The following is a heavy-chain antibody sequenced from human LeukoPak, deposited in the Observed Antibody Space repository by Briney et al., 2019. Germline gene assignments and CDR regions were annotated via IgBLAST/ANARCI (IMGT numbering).Heavy chain of an antibody. Sequence: SETLSLTCTVSCGSMSSYYWSWIRQPAGKGLECIVRIYTSGSTNYNPYLKSRLTMSVDTSKSQFSLKLSTVTAADTAVYYCARVGMYYDFWSGYSSPILDLWGQGTLVTVSS. CDR1: CGSMSSYY. J-gene: IGHJ5*02. CDR3: ARVGMYYDFWSGYSSPILDL. CDR2: IYTSGST. V-gene: IGHV4-4*07. D-gene: IGHD3-3*01.